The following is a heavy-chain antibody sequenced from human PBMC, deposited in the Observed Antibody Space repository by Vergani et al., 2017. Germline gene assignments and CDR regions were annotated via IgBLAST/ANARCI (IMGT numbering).Heavy chain of an antibody. Sequence: QLQLQESGPGLVKPSATLSLTCSVSGASIRSRNYYWGWIRQPPGKGLEWIASIYYSGSTYYNPSLKSRVTISVDTSKNQFSLKLSSVTAADTAVYFCARNSTVGWLVKLGWIDPWGQGILVTVSS. CDR2: IYYSGST. CDR3: ARNSTVGWLVKLGWIDP. J-gene: IGHJ5*02. V-gene: IGHV4-39*01. D-gene: IGHD6-19*01. CDR1: GASIRSRNYY.